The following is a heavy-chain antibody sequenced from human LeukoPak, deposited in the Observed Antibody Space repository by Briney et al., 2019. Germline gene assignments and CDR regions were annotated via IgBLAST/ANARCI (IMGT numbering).Heavy chain of an antibody. J-gene: IGHJ4*02. V-gene: IGHV4-34*01. CDR3: ASTRSGPGGYFDY. D-gene: IGHD6-25*01. Sequence: ASETLSLTCAVYGGSFSGYYWSWIRQPPGKGLEWIGEINHSGSTNYNPSLKSRVTISVDTSKNQFSLKLSSVTAADTAVYYCASTRSGPGGYFDYWGQGTLVTVSS. CDR2: INHSGST. CDR1: GGSFSGYY.